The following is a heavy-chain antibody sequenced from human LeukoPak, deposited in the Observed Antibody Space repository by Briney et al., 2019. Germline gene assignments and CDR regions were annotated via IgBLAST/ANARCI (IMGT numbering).Heavy chain of an antibody. CDR3: AREDDSSGYYRY. D-gene: IGHD3-22*01. CDR2: IYYSGST. V-gene: IGHV4-39*02. CDR1: GGSISSSSYY. J-gene: IGHJ4*02. Sequence: SETLSLTCTVSGGSISSSSYYWGWIRQPPGKGLEWIGSIYYSGSTYYNPSLKSRVTISVDTSKNQFSLKLSSMTAADTAVYYCAREDDSSGYYRYWGQGTLVTVSS.